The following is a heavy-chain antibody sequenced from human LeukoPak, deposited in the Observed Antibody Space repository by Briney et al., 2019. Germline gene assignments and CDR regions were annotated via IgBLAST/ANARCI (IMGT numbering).Heavy chain of an antibody. CDR1: GGSISSSSYY. D-gene: IGHD6-13*01. J-gene: IGHJ5*02. CDR3: ARDRVFGYSSSWYVWFDP. V-gene: IGHV4-39*07. Sequence: SETLSLTCTVSGGSISSSSYYWGWIRQPPGKGLEWIGSIYYSGSTYYNPSLKSRVTISVDTSKNQFSLKLSSVTAADTAVYYCARDRVFGYSSSWYVWFDPWGQGTLVTVSS. CDR2: IYYSGST.